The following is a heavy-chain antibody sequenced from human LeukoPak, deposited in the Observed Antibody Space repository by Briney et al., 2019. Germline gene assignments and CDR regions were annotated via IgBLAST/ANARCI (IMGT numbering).Heavy chain of an antibody. J-gene: IGHJ4*02. CDR2: ISAYNGNT. CDR3: ARETDYYDSSGYPRWVFDY. Sequence: ASVKVSCKASGYTFTSYGISWVRQAPGQGLEWMGWISAYNGNTNYAQKLQGRVTMTTDTSTSTAYMELRSLRSDDTAVYYCARETDYYDSSGYPRWVFDYWGQGTLVTVSS. CDR1: GYTFTSYG. D-gene: IGHD3-22*01. V-gene: IGHV1-18*01.